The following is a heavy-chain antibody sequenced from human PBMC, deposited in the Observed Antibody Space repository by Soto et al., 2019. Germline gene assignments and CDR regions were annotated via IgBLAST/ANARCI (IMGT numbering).Heavy chain of an antibody. V-gene: IGHV3-23*01. CDR2: VSSSGDTT. D-gene: IGHD2-15*01. CDR3: AKGTTSSCYSAMDI. CDR1: GFTFTSYA. J-gene: IGHJ6*02. Sequence: GGSLRLSCAASGFTFTSYAMHWVRQAPGKGLEWVSVVSSSGDTTYYADSVKGRFTISRDNSKNMLNLQMNSLGAEDTAVYSCAKGTTSSCYSAMDIWGQGTTVTVSS.